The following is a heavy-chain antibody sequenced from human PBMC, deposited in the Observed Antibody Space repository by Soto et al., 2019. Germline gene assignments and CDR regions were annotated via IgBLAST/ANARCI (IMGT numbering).Heavy chain of an antibody. CDR2: IYYNGNS. CDR3: SRGRARSRLLVP. V-gene: IGHV4-59*01. Sequence: PSETLSLTCTVSGGSISSYFWSCIRQSPGKGLEWIGYIYYNGNSNYNPSLASRVTISVDTSKNPFSLKLKSVTVADTAGDFWSRGRARSRLLVPWGRLSLVTVGS. D-gene: IGHD6-6*01. CDR1: GGSISSYF. J-gene: IGHJ2*01.